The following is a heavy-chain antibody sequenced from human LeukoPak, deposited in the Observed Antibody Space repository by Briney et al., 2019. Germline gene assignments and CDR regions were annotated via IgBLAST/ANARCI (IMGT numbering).Heavy chain of an antibody. D-gene: IGHD3-9*01. J-gene: IGHJ4*02. V-gene: IGHV3-48*03. CDR1: GFTFSSYE. CDR2: ISSSGSTI. Sequence: GGSLRLSCAASGFTFSSYEMNWVRQAPGKGLEWVSYISSSGSTIYYADSVKGRFTISRDNAKNSLYLQMNSLRAEDTAVYYCARDARYILTGLLDYWGQGTLVTVSS. CDR3: ARDARYILTGLLDY.